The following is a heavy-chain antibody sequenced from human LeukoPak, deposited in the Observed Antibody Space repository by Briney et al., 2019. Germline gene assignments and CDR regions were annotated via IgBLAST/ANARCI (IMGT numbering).Heavy chain of an antibody. CDR3: ARGDIVVVPAAIGGADYYYYYMDV. CDR2: IIPIFGTA. V-gene: IGHV1-69*05. D-gene: IGHD2-2*02. J-gene: IGHJ6*03. Sequence: SVKVSCKASGGTFSSYAISWVRQAPGQGLEWMGRIIPIFGTANYAQKFQGRVTITTDESTSTAYMELSNLRSEDTAVYYCARGDIVVVPAAIGGADYYYYYMDVWGKGTTVTVSS. CDR1: GGTFSSYA.